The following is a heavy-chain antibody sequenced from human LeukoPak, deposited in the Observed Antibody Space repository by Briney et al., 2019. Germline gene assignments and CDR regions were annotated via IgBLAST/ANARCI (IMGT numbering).Heavy chain of an antibody. Sequence: PGGSLRLSCVASGFTFSSYAMSWVRQAPGKGLEWVSTISRSGGSTFYADSMKGRLTVSRDNSKNTLYLQMSSLRGEDTAVYYCAKNHPNYGGNFHDAFDIWGQGTTVTVSS. CDR3: AKNHPNYGGNFHDAFDI. V-gene: IGHV3-23*01. CDR2: ISRSGGST. J-gene: IGHJ3*02. CDR1: GFTFSSYA. D-gene: IGHD4-23*01.